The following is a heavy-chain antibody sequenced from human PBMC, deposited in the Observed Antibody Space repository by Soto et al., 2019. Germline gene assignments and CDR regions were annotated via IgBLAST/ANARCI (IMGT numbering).Heavy chain of an antibody. J-gene: IGHJ4*02. Sequence: XGSLGLAFAASGFTFSSYSMNWVRQAPGKGLEWVSSISSSSSYIYYADSVKGRFTISRDNAKNSLYLQMNSLGAEDTAVYYCASPFVSSGYWGQGTLVTVSS. V-gene: IGHV3-21*01. CDR1: GFTFSSYS. CDR3: ASPFVSSGY. D-gene: IGHD5-18*01. CDR2: ISSSSSYI.